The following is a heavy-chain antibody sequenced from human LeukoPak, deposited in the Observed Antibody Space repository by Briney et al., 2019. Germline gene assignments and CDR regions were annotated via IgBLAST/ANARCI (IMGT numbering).Heavy chain of an antibody. V-gene: IGHV3-23*01. Sequence: GGSLRLSCAASGFTFNTYALSWVRQAPGKGLEWVSTLSDSTYYTDSVQGRFTISRDSPKNTLYLQMDSLTTDDTAIYFCARSRGPGSHWFDPWGQGTLVTVSS. J-gene: IGHJ5*02. CDR2: LSDST. CDR3: ARSRGPGSHWFDP. D-gene: IGHD3-10*01. CDR1: GFTFNTYA.